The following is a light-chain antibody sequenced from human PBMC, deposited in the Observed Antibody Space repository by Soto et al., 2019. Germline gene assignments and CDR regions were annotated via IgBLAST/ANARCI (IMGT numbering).Light chain of an antibody. Sequence: EIVMTQSPATLSVSPGERATLSCRASQSVSSNLAWYQQKPGQAPRLLIYGASTRATGIPARFSGSRSGTEFSLAFCSLQSGDFAVYYCQQYNTWPYAFGQGTKLEIK. V-gene: IGKV3-15*01. CDR3: QQYNTWPYA. CDR2: GAS. CDR1: QSVSSN. J-gene: IGKJ2*01.